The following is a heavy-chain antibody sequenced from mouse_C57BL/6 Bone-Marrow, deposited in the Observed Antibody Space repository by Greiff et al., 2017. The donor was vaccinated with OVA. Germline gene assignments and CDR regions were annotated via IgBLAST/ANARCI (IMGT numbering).Heavy chain of an antibody. D-gene: IGHD1-1*01. V-gene: IGHV5-9*01. CDR3: ARRVITTVVAHYAMDY. CDR1: GFTFSSYT. J-gene: IGHJ4*01. Sequence: DVMLVESGGGLVKPGGSLKLSCAASGFTFSSYTMSWVRQTPEKRLEWVATISGGGGNTYYPDSVKGRFTISRDNAKNTLYLQMSSLRSEDTALYYCARRVITTVVAHYAMDYWGQGTSVTVSS. CDR2: ISGGGGNT.